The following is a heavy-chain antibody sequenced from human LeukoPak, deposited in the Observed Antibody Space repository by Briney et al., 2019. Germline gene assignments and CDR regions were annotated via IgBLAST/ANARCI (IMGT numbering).Heavy chain of an antibody. CDR1: GYTLTNYY. CDR2: ITPYNGHT. J-gene: IGHJ4*02. Sequence: EASVKVSCKASGYTLTNYYMHWVRQAPGQGLEWMGWITPYNGHTYYAQKLHGRVTMTTDTSASTAYMDLRSLRSDDTAVYYCATFQFCDSTGCYEGDNWGQGTLVTVSS. V-gene: IGHV1-18*04. CDR3: ATFQFCDSTGCYEGDN. D-gene: IGHD2-2*01.